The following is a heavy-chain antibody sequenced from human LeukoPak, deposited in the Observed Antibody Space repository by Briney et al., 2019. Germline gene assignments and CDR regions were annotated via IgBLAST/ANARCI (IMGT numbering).Heavy chain of an antibody. CDR1: GFTFSSYG. CDR2: IRYDGSNK. CDR3: AKDLAYCGGDCYQSPWFDP. D-gene: IGHD2-21*01. V-gene: IGHV3-30*02. Sequence: GGSLRLSCAASGFTFSSYGMHWVRQAPGKGLEWVAFIRYDGSNKYYADSVKGRFTISRDNSKNTLYLQMNSLRAEDTAVYYCAKDLAYCGGDCYQSPWFDPWGQGTLVTVSS. J-gene: IGHJ5*02.